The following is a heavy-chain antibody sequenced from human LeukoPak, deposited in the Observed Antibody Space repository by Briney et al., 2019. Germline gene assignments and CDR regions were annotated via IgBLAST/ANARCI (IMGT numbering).Heavy chain of an antibody. Sequence: ASVTVSCKASGSSFTGYYIHWVRQAPGQGLEWMGWINPNSCGTNYAQKFQGRVTMTRDTSISTAYLDLSRLRSDDTAVYYCARAGYYYGSGTSLTFDYWGQGTLVTVSP. V-gene: IGHV1-2*02. J-gene: IGHJ4*02. D-gene: IGHD3-10*01. CDR2: INPNSCGT. CDR1: GSSFTGYY. CDR3: ARAGYYYGSGTSLTFDY.